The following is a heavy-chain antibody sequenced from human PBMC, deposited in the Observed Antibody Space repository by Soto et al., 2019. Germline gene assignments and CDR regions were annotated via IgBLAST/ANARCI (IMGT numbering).Heavy chain of an antibody. Sequence: SVKVSCKASGGTFSSYAISWVRQAPGQGLEWMGGIIPIFGTANYAQKFQGRVTITADESTSTAYMELSSLRSEDTAVYYCARGRQQLVLRENWFDPWGQGTLVTVSS. CDR3: ARGRQQLVLRENWFDP. D-gene: IGHD6-13*01. V-gene: IGHV1-69*13. J-gene: IGHJ5*02. CDR2: IIPIFGTA. CDR1: GGTFSSYA.